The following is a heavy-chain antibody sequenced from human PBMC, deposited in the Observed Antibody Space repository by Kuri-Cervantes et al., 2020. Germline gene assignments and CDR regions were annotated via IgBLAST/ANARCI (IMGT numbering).Heavy chain of an antibody. CDR1: GFTFSSYS. CDR3: ARDLGQLWVS. J-gene: IGHJ4*02. CDR2: IKQDGTEK. Sequence: GESLKISCAASGFTFSSYSMNWVRQAPGKGLEWVANIKQDGTEKYCVDSVKGRFTISRDNAKNSLYLQMTSLRAEDTAVYYCARDLGQLWVSWGQGTLVTVSS. D-gene: IGHD5-18*01. V-gene: IGHV3-7*03.